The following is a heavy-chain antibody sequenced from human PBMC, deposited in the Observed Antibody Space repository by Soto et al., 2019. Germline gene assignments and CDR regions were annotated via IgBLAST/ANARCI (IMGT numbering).Heavy chain of an antibody. J-gene: IGHJ6*02. V-gene: IGHV1-18*01. CDR2: ISPFNGRR. D-gene: IGHD1-1*01. Sequence: QVHLVQSRLEVRKPGASVRLSCKASGYTFTSHGISWERQVPGQWLEWVGWISPFNGRRDFGDSFQGRGFMSTDAGSAYMEVRGLRFDDTAMYSCGRCIQPSVPSSTDFWGQGTTAIVSS. CDR1: GYTFTSHG. CDR3: GRCIQPSVPSSTDF.